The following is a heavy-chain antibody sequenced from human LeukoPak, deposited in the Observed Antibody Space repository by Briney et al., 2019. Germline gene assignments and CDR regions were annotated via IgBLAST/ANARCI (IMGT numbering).Heavy chain of an antibody. CDR3: ARGRGSIYYYMDV. D-gene: IGHD2-2*01. Sequence: PSETLSLTCTVSGYSISSGYYWGWIRQPPGKGLEWIGEINHSGSTNYNPSLKSRVTISVDTSKNQFSLKLSSVTAADTAVYYCARGRGSIYYYMDVWGKGTTVTVSS. CDR1: GYSISSGYY. V-gene: IGHV4-38-2*02. J-gene: IGHJ6*03. CDR2: INHSGST.